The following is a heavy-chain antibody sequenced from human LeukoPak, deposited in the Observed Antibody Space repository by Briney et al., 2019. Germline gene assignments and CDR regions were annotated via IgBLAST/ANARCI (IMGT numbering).Heavy chain of an antibody. CDR2: INHSGIT. J-gene: IGHJ4*02. Sequence: SETLSLTCAVYGGSFSGYYWTWIRQPPGKGLEWIGEINHSGITNYNPSLKSRVTISVDTSKNQFSLKLSSVTAADTAVYYCARGEDYYDQWYFDYWAREPWSPSPQ. D-gene: IGHD3-22*01. CDR1: GGSFSGYY. CDR3: ARGEDYYDQWYFDY. V-gene: IGHV4-34*01.